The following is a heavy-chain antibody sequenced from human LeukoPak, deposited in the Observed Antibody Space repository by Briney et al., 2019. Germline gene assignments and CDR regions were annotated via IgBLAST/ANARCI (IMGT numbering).Heavy chain of an antibody. CDR3: ASTSSSIYYYYMDV. D-gene: IGHD6-6*01. CDR2: IIPIFGTA. V-gene: IGHV1-69*06. J-gene: IGHJ6*03. CDR1: GGTFSSYA. Sequence: SVKVSCKASGGTFSSYAISWVRQAPGQGLEWMGGIIPIFGTANYAQKFQGRVTITADKSTSTAYMELSSLRSEDTAVYYCASTSSSIYYYYMDVWGKGTTVTVSS.